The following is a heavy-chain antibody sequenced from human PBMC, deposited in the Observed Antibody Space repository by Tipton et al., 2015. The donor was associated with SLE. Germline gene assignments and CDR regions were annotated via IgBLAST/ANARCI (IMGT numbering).Heavy chain of an antibody. Sequence: TLSLTCAVSGGSISSGDYSWSWIRQPPGKGLEWIGYTYHSGSSYYNPSPKSRVTISVDTSKNQFSLKLSSVTAADTAVYYCARDWCSSTSCYGYYYMDVWGKGTTVTVSS. J-gene: IGHJ6*03. D-gene: IGHD2-2*01. CDR1: GGSISSGDYS. CDR3: ARDWCSSTSCYGYYYMDV. V-gene: IGHV4-30-2*01. CDR2: TYHSGSS.